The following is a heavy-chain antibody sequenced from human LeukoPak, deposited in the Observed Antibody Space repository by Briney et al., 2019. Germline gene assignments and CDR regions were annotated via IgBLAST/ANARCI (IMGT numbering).Heavy chain of an antibody. CDR3: ARNRQWLLADY. CDR1: GFTFTNYW. V-gene: IGHV3-7*04. CDR2: AKQDETEK. J-gene: IGHJ4*02. Sequence: GGSLRLSCAASGFTFTNYWMSWVRQAPGKGLEWVANAKQDETEKHYADSVKGRFTISRDNAQNSLYLQMNSLRAKDTAVYFCARNRQWLLADYWGQGTVVTVSS. D-gene: IGHD3-22*01.